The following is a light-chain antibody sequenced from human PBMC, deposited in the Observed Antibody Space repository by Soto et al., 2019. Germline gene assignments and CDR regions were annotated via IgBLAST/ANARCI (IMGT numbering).Light chain of an antibody. CDR1: SSDVGDNNY. CDR3: SSYTSTSTVL. CDR2: DVS. J-gene: IGLJ2*01. Sequence: QSVLTQPASVSVSPGQSITISCTGTSSDVGDNNYVSWYQQYPGKAPKLMIYDVSNRPSGVSNRFSGSKSGNTASLTISGLQAEDEADYYCSSYTSTSTVLFGGGTKLTVL. V-gene: IGLV2-14*01.